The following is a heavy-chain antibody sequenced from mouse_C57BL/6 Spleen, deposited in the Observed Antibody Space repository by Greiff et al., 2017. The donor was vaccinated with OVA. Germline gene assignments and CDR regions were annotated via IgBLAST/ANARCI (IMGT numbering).Heavy chain of an antibody. CDR2: ISNGGGST. CDR3: ARHRDRQLRLPFAY. CDR1: GFTFSDYY. D-gene: IGHD3-2*02. V-gene: IGHV5-12*01. Sequence: EVKVEESGGGLVQPGGSLKLSCAASGFTFSDYYMYWVRQTPEKRLEWVAYISNGGGSTYYPDTVKGRFTISRDNAKNTLYLQMSRLKSEDTAMYYCARHRDRQLRLPFAYWGQGTLVTVSA. J-gene: IGHJ3*01.